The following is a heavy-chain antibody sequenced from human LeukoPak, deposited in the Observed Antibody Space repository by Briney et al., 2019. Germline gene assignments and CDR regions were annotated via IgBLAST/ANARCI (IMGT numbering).Heavy chain of an antibody. Sequence: GGSLRLSCAASGFTFSSYWMSWVRQAPGKGLEWVANIKQDGSEKYYVDSVKGRFTISRDNAKNSLYLQMNSLRAEDTAVYYCARVRYDSSGYYYPGYAFDIWGQGTMVTVSS. V-gene: IGHV3-7*03. CDR2: IKQDGSEK. CDR3: ARVRYDSSGYYYPGYAFDI. D-gene: IGHD3-22*01. CDR1: GFTFSSYW. J-gene: IGHJ3*02.